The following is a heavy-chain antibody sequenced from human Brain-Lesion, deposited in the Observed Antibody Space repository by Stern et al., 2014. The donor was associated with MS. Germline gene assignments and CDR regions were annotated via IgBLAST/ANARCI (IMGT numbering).Heavy chain of an antibody. CDR2: IYYSGFT. Sequence: VQLVESGPGLVKPSETLSLTCTVSGGSISSSTYYWAWIRQPPGKGLEWIGTIYYSGFTYYNPSLQSRVPISVALSTKPFSLKLSSVTAADTAIYYCARHDSVPRPSQLYSARDRGPGYFDYWGQGTLVTVSS. D-gene: IGHD1-26*01. V-gene: IGHV4-39*01. J-gene: IGHJ4*02. CDR3: ARHDSVPRPSQLYSARDRGPGYFDY. CDR1: GGSISSSTYY.